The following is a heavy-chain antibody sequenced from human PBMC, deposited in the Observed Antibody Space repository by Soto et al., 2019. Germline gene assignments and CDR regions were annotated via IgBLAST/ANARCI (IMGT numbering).Heavy chain of an antibody. CDR2: IWYDGSNK. Sequence: QVQVVESGGGVVQPGRSLRLSCAASGFTFSTYGMHWVRQAPGKGLEWVAVIWYDGSNKYYADSVKGRFTISRDNSKNMGYLQMNSLRAEDTAVYYCAKDHCGGDCYSEPYFDSWGQGTLVTVSS. J-gene: IGHJ4*02. CDR1: GFTFSTYG. CDR3: AKDHCGGDCYSEPYFDS. V-gene: IGHV3-33*06. D-gene: IGHD2-21*02.